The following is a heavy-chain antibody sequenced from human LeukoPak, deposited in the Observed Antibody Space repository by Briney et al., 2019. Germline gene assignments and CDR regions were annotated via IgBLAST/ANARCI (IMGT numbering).Heavy chain of an antibody. CDR1: GGSFSGYY. J-gene: IGHJ6*03. Sequence: SETLSLTCAVYGGSFSGYYWSWIRQPPGKGLEWIGEINHSGSTNYNPSLKSRVTISVDTSKNQFSLKLGSVTAADTAVYYCARVGYCSGGSCYSPHYYYMDVWGKGTTVTVSS. V-gene: IGHV4-34*01. CDR3: ARVGYCSGGSCYSPHYYYMDV. D-gene: IGHD2-15*01. CDR2: INHSGST.